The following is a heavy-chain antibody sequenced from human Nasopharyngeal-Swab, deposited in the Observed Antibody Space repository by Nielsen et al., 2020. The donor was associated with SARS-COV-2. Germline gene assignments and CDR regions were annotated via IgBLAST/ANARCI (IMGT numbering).Heavy chain of an antibody. V-gene: IGHV3-30-3*01. CDR2: ISYDGSNK. D-gene: IGHD2-15*01. CDR3: SRDLSGPFDF. J-gene: IGHJ4*02. Sequence: WIRQPPGKGLEWVAVISYDGSNKYYADSVKGRLTISRDNARNTLYLQMNSLKAEDTAVYYCSRDLSGPFDFWGLGTLVTVSS.